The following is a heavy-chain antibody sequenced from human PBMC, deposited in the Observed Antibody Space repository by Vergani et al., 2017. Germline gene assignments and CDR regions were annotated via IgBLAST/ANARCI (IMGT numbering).Heavy chain of an antibody. CDR1: GGTFSSYA. Sequence: QVQLVQSGAEVKKPGSSVKVSCKASGGTFSSYAISWVRQAPGQGLEWMGRIIPNSGGTNYAQKFQGRVTMTRDTSISTAYMELSRLRSDDTAVYYCAREVGSYYPRSHYYYGMDVWGQGTTVTVSS. J-gene: IGHJ6*02. V-gene: IGHV1-2*02. D-gene: IGHD1-26*01. CDR2: IIPNSGGT. CDR3: AREVGSYYPRSHYYYGMDV.